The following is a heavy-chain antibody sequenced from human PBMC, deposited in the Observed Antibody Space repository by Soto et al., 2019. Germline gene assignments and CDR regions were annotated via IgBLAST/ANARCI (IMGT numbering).Heavy chain of an antibody. CDR1: GGSVNSSDYY. J-gene: IGHJ4*02. V-gene: IGHV4-30-4*01. CDR3: ARGYYDFWSGYLTPFDY. D-gene: IGHD3-3*01. Sequence: SETRSLTCTVSGGSVNSSDYYWSWIRQPPGKGLEWIGDIYHSGDTYYNPSLKSRISISLDTSKNQFSLNLSSVTAADTAVYFCARGYYDFWSGYLTPFDYWGRGTLVTVS. CDR2: IYHSGDT.